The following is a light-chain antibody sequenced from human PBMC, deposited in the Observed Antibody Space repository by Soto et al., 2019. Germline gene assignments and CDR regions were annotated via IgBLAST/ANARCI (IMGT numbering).Light chain of an antibody. J-gene: IGKJ1*01. CDR3: QQYGSSPRT. V-gene: IGKV3-20*01. CDR2: GAS. CDR1: QSVSSSY. Sequence: EIVLTQSPGTLSLSPGERATLSCRASQSVSSSYLAWYQQKPGQAPRLLIYGASSRATGIPDRFSGSGYGKDFTLTISRLEPEDFAVYYCQQYGSSPRTFGQGTKV.